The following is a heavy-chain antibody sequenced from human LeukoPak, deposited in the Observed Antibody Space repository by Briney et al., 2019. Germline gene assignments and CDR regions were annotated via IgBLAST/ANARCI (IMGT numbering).Heavy chain of an antibody. CDR3: ARELNGAFDP. D-gene: IGHD1-1*01. V-gene: IGHV3-48*04. J-gene: IGHJ5*02. CDR2: MSTSDSPI. CDR1: GFTFSSYG. Sequence: GGSLRLSCAASGFTFSSYGMSWVRQAPGKGLEWVSYMSTSDSPIYYTDSVKGRSTISRDNAKNSLYLQMNSLRASDTAVYYCARELNGAFDPWGQGTLVTVSS.